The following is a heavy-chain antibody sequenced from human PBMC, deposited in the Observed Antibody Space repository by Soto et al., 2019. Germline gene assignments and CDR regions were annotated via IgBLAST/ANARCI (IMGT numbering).Heavy chain of an antibody. CDR2: IYSGGST. Sequence: PGGSLRLSCAASGFTVSSNYMSWVRQAPGKGLEWVSVIYSGGSTYYADPVKGRFTISRDNSKNTLYLQMNSLRAEDTAVYYCARDLERVCSSTSCYYYYGMDVWGQGTTVTVSS. CDR3: ARDLERVCSSTSCYYYYGMDV. CDR1: GFTVSSNY. J-gene: IGHJ6*02. V-gene: IGHV3-53*01. D-gene: IGHD2-2*01.